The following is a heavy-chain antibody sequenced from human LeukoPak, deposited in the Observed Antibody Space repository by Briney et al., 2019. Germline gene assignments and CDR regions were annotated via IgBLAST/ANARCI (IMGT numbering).Heavy chain of an antibody. Sequence: GGSLRLSCAASGFTFSSYAMNWVRQAPGKGLEWVSGISGSGGSAYYGDSVKGRFTISRDNSKNTLYLQMNSLRAEDTAVYYCAKSIAVAGTGYFDHWGQGTLVTVSS. CDR1: GFTFSSYA. D-gene: IGHD6-19*01. CDR2: ISGSGGSA. CDR3: AKSIAVAGTGYFDH. J-gene: IGHJ4*02. V-gene: IGHV3-23*01.